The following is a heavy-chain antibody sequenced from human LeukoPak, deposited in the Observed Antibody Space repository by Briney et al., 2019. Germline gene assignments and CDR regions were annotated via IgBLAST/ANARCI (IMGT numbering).Heavy chain of an antibody. Sequence: PGGSLRLSCAASGFTFSSYAMSWVRQAPGKGLEWVSYISSSGNTIYYADSVKGRFTISRDNAKNSLFLQMNSLRAEDTAVYYCWRRHHFDYWGRETLVVVVS. CDR3: WRRHHFDY. J-gene: IGHJ4*02. CDR1: GFTFSSYA. V-gene: IGHV3-48*04. CDR2: ISSSGNTI.